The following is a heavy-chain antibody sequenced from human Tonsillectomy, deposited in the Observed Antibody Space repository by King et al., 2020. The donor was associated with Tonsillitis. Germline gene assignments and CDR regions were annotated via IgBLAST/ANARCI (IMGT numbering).Heavy chain of an antibody. CDR3: ARQRGSGWDFHAFDI. CDR2: ISYSGSI. V-gene: IGHV4-59*01. J-gene: IGHJ3*02. Sequence: VQLQESGPGLVKPSETLSLTCTVSGGSIGTYYWSWIRQPPGKGLEWIAYISYSGSINYNPSLKSRVTIFLDTSKNHFSLKLYSVTAADTAVYYCARQRGSGWDFHAFDIWGQGTMVTVSS. CDR1: GGSIGTYY. D-gene: IGHD6-19*01.